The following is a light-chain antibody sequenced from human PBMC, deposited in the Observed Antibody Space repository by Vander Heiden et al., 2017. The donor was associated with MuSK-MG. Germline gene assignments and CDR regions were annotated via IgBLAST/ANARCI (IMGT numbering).Light chain of an antibody. V-gene: IGKV1-27*01. Sequence: DIEMTQSPSSLSASVGDRATITCRASQGISNYLAWYQQKPGKVPELLVYAASTLQSGVPSRFSGSRSGTDFTLTISSLQPEDVATHYCQTDKSAPFTFGHGTIVDIK. CDR3: QTDKSAPFT. CDR1: QGISNY. J-gene: IGKJ3*01. CDR2: AAS.